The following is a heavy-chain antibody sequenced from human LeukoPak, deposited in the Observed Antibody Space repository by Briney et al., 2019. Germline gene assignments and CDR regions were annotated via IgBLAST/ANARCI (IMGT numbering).Heavy chain of an antibody. CDR2: INTNTGNP. CDR1: GYTFTSYA. CDR3: ARVVLAPYYDFWSGYSAPDY. V-gene: IGHV7-4-1*02. D-gene: IGHD3-3*01. Sequence: ASVKVSCKASGYTFTSYAMNWVRQAPGQGLEWMGWINTNTGNPTYAQGFTGRFAFSLDTSVSTAYLQISSLKAEDTAVYYCARVVLAPYYDFWSGYSAPDYWGQGTLVTASS. J-gene: IGHJ4*02.